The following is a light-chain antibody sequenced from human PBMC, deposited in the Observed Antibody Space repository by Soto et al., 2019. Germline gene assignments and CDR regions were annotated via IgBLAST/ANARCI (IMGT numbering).Light chain of an antibody. CDR2: DAS. CDR1: QDIGSA. V-gene: IGKV1-13*02. J-gene: IGKJ4*01. Sequence: IQLTQSPSSLSASVGDRVTITCRAGQDIGSALAWYQQRPGKAPKLLLYDASNLEAGVPSRFSGSGSGTDFTPTITAQRPDDFATYYCQQFNGFPLTFGGGTKVQIK. CDR3: QQFNGFPLT.